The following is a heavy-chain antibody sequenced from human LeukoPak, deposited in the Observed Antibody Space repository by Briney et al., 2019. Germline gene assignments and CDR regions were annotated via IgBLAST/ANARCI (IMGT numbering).Heavy chain of an antibody. CDR2: IKEDGSDK. J-gene: IGHJ6*03. Sequence: WGSLRLSCAASGFTFSNYWMSWVRQAPGKGLEWVANIKEDGSDKYHVDSVKGRFTISRDNSKNTLYLQMNSLRAEDTAVYYCAKFPYDSSGYYRNYYYYYMDVWGKGTTVTISS. V-gene: IGHV3-7*03. CDR1: GFTFSNYW. D-gene: IGHD3-22*01. CDR3: AKFPYDSSGYYRNYYYYYMDV.